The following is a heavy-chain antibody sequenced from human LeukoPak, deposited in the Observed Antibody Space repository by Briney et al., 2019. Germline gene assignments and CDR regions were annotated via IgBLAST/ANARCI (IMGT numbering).Heavy chain of an antibody. Sequence: PGGSLGLSCAASGFTFSSYAMSWVRQAPGKGLEWVSAISGSGGSTYYADSVKGRFTIPRDNSKNTLYLQMNSLRAEDTAVYYCAKRGSSSSWYVFDPWGQGTLVTVSS. CDR1: GFTFSSYA. V-gene: IGHV3-23*01. CDR3: AKRGSSSSWYVFDP. CDR2: ISGSGGST. J-gene: IGHJ5*02. D-gene: IGHD6-13*01.